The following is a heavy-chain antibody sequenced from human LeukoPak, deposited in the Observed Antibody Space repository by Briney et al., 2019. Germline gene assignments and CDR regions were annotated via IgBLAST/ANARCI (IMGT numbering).Heavy chain of an antibody. Sequence: ASVKVSCKASGYIFTSYSMHWVRRAPGQGLEWMGWISAYNGNTNYAQKLQGRVTMTTDTSMSTAYMELRSLRSDDTAVYYCARESRYSGSSWAYYYYYYMDVWGKGTTVTVSS. D-gene: IGHD1-26*01. CDR3: ARESRYSGSSWAYYYYYYMDV. J-gene: IGHJ6*03. V-gene: IGHV1-18*04. CDR1: GYIFTSYS. CDR2: ISAYNGNT.